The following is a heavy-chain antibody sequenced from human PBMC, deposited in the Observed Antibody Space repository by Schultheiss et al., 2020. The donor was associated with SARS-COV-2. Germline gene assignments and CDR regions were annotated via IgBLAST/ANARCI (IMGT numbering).Heavy chain of an antibody. D-gene: IGHD1-26*01. J-gene: IGHJ3*02. CDR2: IYHSGST. CDR1: GDSIDRSASF. V-gene: IGHV4-39*07. CDR3: ATGVGATTDAFAI. Sequence: SETLSLTCTVSGDSIDRSASFWGWIRQTPGRGLEWMGYIYHSGSTYYNPSLKSRITMSVDTSKNQFSLTLSSVTAADTAVYYCATGVGATTDAFAIWGQGTMVTVSS.